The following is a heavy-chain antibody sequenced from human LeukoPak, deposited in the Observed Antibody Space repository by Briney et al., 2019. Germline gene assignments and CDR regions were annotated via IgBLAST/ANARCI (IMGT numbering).Heavy chain of an antibody. CDR3: ARDIADTGAIDAFDL. Sequence: PGGSLRLSCVASGFTFSSSSMNWVRQAPGKGLEWVSPINSISTYIYYADSLRGRFTISRDNADNSLYLQMNSLRAEDTAVYYCARDIADTGAIDAFDLWGQGTMVTVSS. D-gene: IGHD5-18*01. CDR2: INSISTYI. J-gene: IGHJ3*01. V-gene: IGHV3-21*01. CDR1: GFTFSSSS.